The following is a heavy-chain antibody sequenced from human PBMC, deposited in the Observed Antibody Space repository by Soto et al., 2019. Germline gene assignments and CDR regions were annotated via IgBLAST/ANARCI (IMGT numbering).Heavy chain of an antibody. CDR1: GYTFTSYG. CDR3: ARERAGAVPPYYYYMDV. V-gene: IGHV1-18*01. J-gene: IGHJ6*03. Sequence: QVPLVQSGAEVKKPGASVKVSCKASGYTFTSYGISWVRQAPGQGLEWMGWISAYNGNTNYAQKLQGRVTMTTDTSTSTAYMELRSLRSDDTAVYYCARERAGAVPPYYYYMDVWGKGTTVTVSS. CDR2: ISAYNGNT. D-gene: IGHD6-19*01.